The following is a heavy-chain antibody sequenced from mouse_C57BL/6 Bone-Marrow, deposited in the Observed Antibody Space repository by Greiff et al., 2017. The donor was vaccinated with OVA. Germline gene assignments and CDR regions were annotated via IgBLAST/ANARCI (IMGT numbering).Heavy chain of an antibody. CDR1: GYTFTRYW. D-gene: IGHD4-1*01. J-gene: IGHJ2*01. CDR3: ARGVTGYFDY. CDR2: IYPSDSET. Sequence: VQLQQPGAELVRPGSSVKLSCKASGYTFTRYWMDWVQQRPGQGLEWIGNIYPSDSETHYNQKFKDKATLTVDKSSSTAYMQLSSLTSEDSAVYDCARGVTGYFDYWGQGTTLTVSS. V-gene: IGHV1-61*01.